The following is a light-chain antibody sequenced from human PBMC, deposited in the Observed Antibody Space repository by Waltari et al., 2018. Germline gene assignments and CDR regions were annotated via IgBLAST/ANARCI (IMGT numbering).Light chain of an antibody. V-gene: IGKV1-33*01. J-gene: IGKJ4*01. CDR2: DAS. Sequence: DIQMTQSPSSLSASVGDRVTITCQASQDIRKNLNWFQQKPGKAPQVLILDASTSQGAVPSRFSGSGSGTEFAFTISSLQPEDIGTYFCQQYANLPLTFGGGTRVEIK. CDR1: QDIRKN. CDR3: QQYANLPLT.